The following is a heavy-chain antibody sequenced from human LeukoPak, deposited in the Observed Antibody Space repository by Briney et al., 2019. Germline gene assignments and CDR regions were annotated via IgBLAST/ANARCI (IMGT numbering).Heavy chain of an antibody. D-gene: IGHD6-13*01. Sequence: PSETLSLTCAVYGGSFSGYYWSWIRQPPGKGLEWIGEINHSGSTNYNPSLKSRVTISVDTSKNQFSLKLSSVTAADTAVYYCARRGRGQQLVLPDWGQGTLVTVSS. J-gene: IGHJ4*02. CDR1: GGSFSGYY. CDR3: ARRGRGQQLVLPD. V-gene: IGHV4-34*01. CDR2: INHSGST.